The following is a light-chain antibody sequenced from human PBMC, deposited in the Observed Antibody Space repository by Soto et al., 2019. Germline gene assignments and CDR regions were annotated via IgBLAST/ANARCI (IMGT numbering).Light chain of an antibody. Sequence: DSQITQAPSTLSGSVGDRVTITCRASQTISSWLAWYQQNPGKAPKLLIYAASSLQSGVPSRFSGGGSGTDFTLTISSLQPEDFATYSCQQSYSTPLTFGGGTKVDI. CDR3: QQSYSTPLT. CDR1: QTISSW. V-gene: IGKV1-39*01. CDR2: AAS. J-gene: IGKJ4*01.